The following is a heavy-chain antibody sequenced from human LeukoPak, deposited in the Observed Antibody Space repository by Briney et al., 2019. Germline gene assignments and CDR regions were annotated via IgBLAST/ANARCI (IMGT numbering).Heavy chain of an antibody. V-gene: IGHV1-18*01. CDR1: GYTFSTYA. J-gene: IGHJ1*01. CDR2: ISAYNGNT. Sequence: ASVKVSCKASGYTFSTYAMNWVRQAPRQGLEWMGRISAYNGNTNYAQKVQGRVTMTTDTSTSTAYMELRSLRSDDTAVYYCARDSADCSGGSCYSAEYFQHWGQGTLVTVSS. D-gene: IGHD2-15*01. CDR3: ARDSADCSGGSCYSAEYFQH.